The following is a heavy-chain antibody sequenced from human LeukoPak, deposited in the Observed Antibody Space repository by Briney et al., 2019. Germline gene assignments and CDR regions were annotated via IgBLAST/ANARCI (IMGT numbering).Heavy chain of an antibody. CDR3: ARVTRGYTYGLLDY. J-gene: IGHJ4*02. D-gene: IGHD5-18*01. V-gene: IGHV3-21*01. Sequence: GGSLRLSCAASGFTFSSYSMNWVRQAPGKGLEWVSSISSSSSYIYFADSLKGRFTISRDNAKNSLYPQMNSLRAEDTAVYYCARVTRGYTYGLLDYWGQGALVTVSS. CDR2: ISSSSSYI. CDR1: GFTFSSYS.